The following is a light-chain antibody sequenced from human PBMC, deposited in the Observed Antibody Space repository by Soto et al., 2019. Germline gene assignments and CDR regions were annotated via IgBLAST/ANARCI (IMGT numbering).Light chain of an antibody. J-gene: IGKJ3*01. CDR3: QQGYTLPFT. CDR2: SPS. CDR1: QSVARY. V-gene: IGKV1-39*01. Sequence: DIQMTQSPSSLSASVGDRVTMTCRASQSVARYLHWYQQKPGRGPKRLIYSPSSLQSGVPSRFSGSGSGTDFTLTSSSLEHEDFATYYCQQGYTLPFTFGPGTKVDIK.